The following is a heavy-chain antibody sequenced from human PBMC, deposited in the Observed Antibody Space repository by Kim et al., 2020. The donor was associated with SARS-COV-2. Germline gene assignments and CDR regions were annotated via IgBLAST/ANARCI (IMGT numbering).Heavy chain of an antibody. CDR3: MRGLAGKVGDY. CDR2: INTNTGDP. V-gene: IGHV7-4-1*02. D-gene: IGHD3-10*01. CDR1: GYTFTTYV. Sequence: ASVKVSCKASGYTFTTYVINWVRQAPGQGLDWMGWINTNTGDPTYAQGLTGRFVFSLYTSVSTTYLQISSLKAEDTAVYYCMRGLAGKVGDYWGQGALVTVSS. J-gene: IGHJ4*02.